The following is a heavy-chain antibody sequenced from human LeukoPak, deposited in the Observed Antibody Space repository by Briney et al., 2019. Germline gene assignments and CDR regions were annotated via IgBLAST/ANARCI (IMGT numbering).Heavy chain of an antibody. J-gene: IGHJ4*02. CDR3: VRGYSGYVIPSSDVGYDSSDNFDY. V-gene: IGHV1-46*01. Sequence: ASVKVSCKASGYTFTSYYMHWVRQAPGQGLEWMGIINPSGGSTSYAQKFQGRVTMTRDTSTSTVYMELSSLRSEDTAVFYCVRGYSGYVIPSSDVGYDSSDNFDYWGQGTLVTVSS. CDR1: GYTFTSYY. CDR2: INPSGGST. D-gene: IGHD5-12*01.